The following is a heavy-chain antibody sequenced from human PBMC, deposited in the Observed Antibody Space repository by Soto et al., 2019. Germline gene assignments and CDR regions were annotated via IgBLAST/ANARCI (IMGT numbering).Heavy chain of an antibody. CDR3: ARDKMQLWLLDY. Sequence: PGGSLRLSCAASVFTFSSYAMHWVRQAPGKGLEWVAVISYDGSNKYYADSVKGRFTISRDNSKNTLYLQMNSLRAEDTAVYYCARDKMQLWLLDYWGQGTLVTVSS. V-gene: IGHV3-30-3*01. D-gene: IGHD5-18*01. CDR2: ISYDGSNK. CDR1: VFTFSSYA. J-gene: IGHJ4*02.